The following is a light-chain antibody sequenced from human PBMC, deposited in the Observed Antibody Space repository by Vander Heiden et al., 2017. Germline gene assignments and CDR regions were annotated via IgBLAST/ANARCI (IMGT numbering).Light chain of an antibody. CDR3: QQYYSTPPT. CDR1: QSVLYSSNNKNY. Sequence: IVMTPSPDSLAVSLGERATINCKSSQSVLYSSNNKNYLAWYQQKPGQPPKLLIYWASTRESGVPDRFSGSGSGTDFTLTISSLQAEDVAVYYCQQYYSTPPTFGGGTKVEIK. V-gene: IGKV4-1*01. CDR2: WAS. J-gene: IGKJ4*01.